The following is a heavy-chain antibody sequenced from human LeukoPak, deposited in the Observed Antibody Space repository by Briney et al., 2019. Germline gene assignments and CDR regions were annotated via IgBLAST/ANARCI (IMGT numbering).Heavy chain of an antibody. CDR1: GDSVSSNSAA. J-gene: IGHJ5*02. V-gene: IGHV6-1*01. D-gene: IGHD3-22*01. Sequence: SQTLSLTCAISGDSVSSNSAAWNWIRQSPSRGLEWLGRTYYRSKWYNDYAVSVKSRITINPDTSKNQFSLRLNSVTPEDTAVYYCARASMIRSIPGFDPWGQGTLVTVSS. CDR2: TYYRSKWYN. CDR3: ARASMIRSIPGFDP.